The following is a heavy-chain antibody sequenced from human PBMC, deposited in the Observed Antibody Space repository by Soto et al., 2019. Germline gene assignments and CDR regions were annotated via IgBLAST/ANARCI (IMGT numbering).Heavy chain of an antibody. V-gene: IGHV3-15*07. CDR1: GFTFSRAY. CDR3: GTDFWTSGNHPDG. CDR2: IKTGSEGAPT. J-gene: IGHJ4*02. Sequence: EVQLVESGGGLVKPGGSLRLSCTVSGFTFSRAYMNWFRQAPGKRLEWVGQIKTGSEGAPTHYALPVQGRFTVSRDSSKDTLYLDMHSLKREDTAVYYCGTDFWTSGNHPDGWGQGTVVTVSS. D-gene: IGHD3-10*01.